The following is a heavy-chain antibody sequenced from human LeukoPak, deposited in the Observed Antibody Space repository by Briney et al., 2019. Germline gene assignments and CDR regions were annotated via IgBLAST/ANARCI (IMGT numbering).Heavy chain of an antibody. V-gene: IGHV4-4*02. CDR1: GGSITSTNW. CDR3: SRENGAFSPFGY. J-gene: IGHJ4*02. D-gene: IGHD2-8*01. CDR2: ISLNGVT. Sequence: KPSGTLSLTCGVPGGSITSTNWWSWVRQTPGQGLEWIGEISLNGVTNYNPSLNSRVTMLLDTSRNHLSLNLTSVTAADTAVYYCSRENGAFSPFGYWGQGTLVTVPS.